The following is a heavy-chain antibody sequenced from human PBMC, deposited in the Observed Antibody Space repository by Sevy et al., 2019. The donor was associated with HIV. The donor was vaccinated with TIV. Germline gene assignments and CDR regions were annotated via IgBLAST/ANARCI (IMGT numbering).Heavy chain of an antibody. D-gene: IGHD5-12*01. J-gene: IGHJ4*02. CDR2: IHYTGGT. V-gene: IGHV4-30-4*01. CDR1: GGSFTSSDSY. Sequence: SETLSLTCTVSGGSFTSSDSYWSWIRQPPGEGLEGIGYIHYTGGTYYNPFLKSRVALSVDTSEKQFSLKLSFLTAADTAVYYCASKRGYNDGPFDYWGQGTLVTVSS. CDR3: ASKRGYNDGPFDY.